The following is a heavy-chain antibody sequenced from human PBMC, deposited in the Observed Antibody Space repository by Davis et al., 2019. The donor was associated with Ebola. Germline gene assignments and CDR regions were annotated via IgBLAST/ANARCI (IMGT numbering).Heavy chain of an antibody. J-gene: IGHJ4*02. V-gene: IGHV3-11*06. CDR3: TRDPSSRTAKYYFDS. D-gene: IGHD6-6*01. CDR2: ISSSSSYT. CDR1: GFTFSDYY. Sequence: GGSLRLSCAASGFTFSDYYMSWIRQAPGKGLEWVSYISSSSSYTNYADSVKGRFTIPRDNAKNSLYLQMNSLRDEDTAVYYCTRDPSSRTAKYYFDSWGQGTLVTVSS.